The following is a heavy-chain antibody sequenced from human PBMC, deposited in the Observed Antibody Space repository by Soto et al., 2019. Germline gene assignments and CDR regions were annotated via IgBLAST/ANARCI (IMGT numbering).Heavy chain of an antibody. Sequence: QVQLVQSGAEVKKPGSSVKVSCKASGGTFSSYAISWVRQAPGQGLEWMGGIIPIFGTANYAQKFQGRVTITADESTITAYMELSSLRAEGAAVYYCAGGDYDSSGYYRGDHDAFDIWGQGTMVTVSS. CDR3: AGGDYDSSGYYRGDHDAFDI. D-gene: IGHD3-22*01. CDR1: GGTFSSYA. J-gene: IGHJ3*02. V-gene: IGHV1-69*01. CDR2: IIPIFGTA.